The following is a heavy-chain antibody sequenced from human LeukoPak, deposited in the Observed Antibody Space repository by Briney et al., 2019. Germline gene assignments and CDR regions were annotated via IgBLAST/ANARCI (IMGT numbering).Heavy chain of an antibody. V-gene: IGHV3-21*01. CDR3: AREHQYGTSFDY. Sequence: GGSLRLSCAASGFTVSSNYMSWVRQAPGKGLEWVSSISGSSSYIYYADSVKGRFTISRDNAKNSLFLQMNSLRAEDTAVYYCAREHQYGTSFDYWGRGTLVTVSS. J-gene: IGHJ4*02. D-gene: IGHD6-6*01. CDR2: ISGSSSYI. CDR1: GFTVSSNY.